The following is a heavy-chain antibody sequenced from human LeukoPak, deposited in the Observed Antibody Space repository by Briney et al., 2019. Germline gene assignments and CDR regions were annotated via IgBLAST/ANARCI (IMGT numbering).Heavy chain of an antibody. CDR1: GYTFTSYG. V-gene: IGHV1-18*01. J-gene: IGHJ3*02. CDR3: ARVRGYYGSGSCHDAFDI. Sequence: ASVKVSCKASGYTFTSYGISWVRQAPGQGLEWMGWISAYNGNTNYAQKLQGRVTMTTDTSTSTAYMELRSLRSDDTAVYYCARVRGYYGSGSCHDAFDIWGQGTMVTVSS. D-gene: IGHD3-10*01. CDR2: ISAYNGNT.